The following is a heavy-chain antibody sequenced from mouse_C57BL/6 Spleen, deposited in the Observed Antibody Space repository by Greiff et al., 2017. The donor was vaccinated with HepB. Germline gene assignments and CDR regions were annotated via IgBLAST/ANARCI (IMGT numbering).Heavy chain of an antibody. CDR3: TRRTTVFDY. J-gene: IGHJ2*01. CDR1: GYTFTDYE. V-gene: IGHV1-15*01. D-gene: IGHD1-1*01. CDR2: IDPETGGT. Sequence: VKVVESGAELVRPGASVTLSCKASGYTFTDYEMHWVKQTPVHGLEWIGAIDPETGGTAYNQKFKGKAILTADKSSSTAYMELRSLTSEDSAVYYCTRRTTVFDYWGQGTTLTVSS.